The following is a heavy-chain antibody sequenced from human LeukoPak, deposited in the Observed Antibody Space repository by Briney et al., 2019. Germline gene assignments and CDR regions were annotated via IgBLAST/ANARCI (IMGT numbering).Heavy chain of an antibody. D-gene: IGHD3-16*01. J-gene: IGHJ6*02. CDR1: GFTFDDYT. V-gene: IGHV3-43*01. CDR2: ISWDGGST. CDR3: AKDTGGYYYGMDV. Sequence: GGSLRLSCAASGFTFDDYTMHWVRQAPGKGLEWVSLISWDGGSTYYADSVKGRFTTSRDNSKNSLYLQMNSLRTEDTALYYCAKDTGGYYYGMDVWGQGTTVTVSS.